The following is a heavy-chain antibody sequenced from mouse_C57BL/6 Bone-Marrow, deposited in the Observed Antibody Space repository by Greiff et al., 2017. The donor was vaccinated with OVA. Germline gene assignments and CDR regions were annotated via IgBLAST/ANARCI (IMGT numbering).Heavy chain of an antibody. Sequence: EVKLVESGGGLVKPGGSLKLSCAASGFTFRDYGMHWVRQAPEKGLEWVAYISSGSCTIYYADTVKGRFTISSDNAKNTLFLQMTSLRSEDTAMYDCARDYYGSSPFAYWGQGTRVTVSA. D-gene: IGHD1-1*01. CDR1: GFTFRDYG. CDR3: ARDYYGSSPFAY. CDR2: ISSGSCTI. V-gene: IGHV5-17*01. J-gene: IGHJ3*01.